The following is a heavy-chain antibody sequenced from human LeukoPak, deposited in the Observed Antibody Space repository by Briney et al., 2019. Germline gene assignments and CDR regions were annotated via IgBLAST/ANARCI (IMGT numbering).Heavy chain of an antibody. CDR3: ARLLYFYDSSGYLYYYYGMDV. J-gene: IGHJ6*02. Sequence: ASETLSLTCAVYGGSFSGYYWSWIREPPGKGLEWIGEINHSGSTNYNPSLKSRVTISVDTSKYQFSLKLSSVTAADTAVYYCARLLYFYDSSGYLYYYYGMDVWGQGTTVTVSS. V-gene: IGHV4-34*01. CDR1: GGSFSGYY. D-gene: IGHD3-22*01. CDR2: INHSGST.